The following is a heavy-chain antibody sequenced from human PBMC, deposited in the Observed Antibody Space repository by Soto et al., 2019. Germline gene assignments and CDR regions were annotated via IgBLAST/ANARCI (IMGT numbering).Heavy chain of an antibody. J-gene: IGHJ5*02. CDR3: AGEWLGELSFDP. D-gene: IGHD3-10*01. Sequence: GGSLRLSCAASGFTFSSYAMHWVRQAPGKGLEWVAVISYDGSNKYYADSVKGRFTISRDNSKNTLYLQMNSLRAEDTAVYYCAGEWLGELSFDPWGQGTLVTVSS. CDR1: GFTFSSYA. V-gene: IGHV3-30-3*01. CDR2: ISYDGSNK.